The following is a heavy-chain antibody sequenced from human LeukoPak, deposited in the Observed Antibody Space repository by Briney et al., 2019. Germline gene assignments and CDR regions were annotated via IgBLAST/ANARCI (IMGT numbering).Heavy chain of an antibody. V-gene: IGHV1-8*01. D-gene: IGHD3-10*01. CDR2: MNPNSGNT. CDR3: ARGSGAYYYGSGSHDY. CDR1: GYTFTSYD. Sequence: ASVKVSCKASGYTFTSYDINWVRQATGQGLEWMGWMNPNSGNTGYARKFQGRVTMTRNTSISTAYMELSSLRSEDAAVYYCARGSGAYYYGSGSHDYWGQGTLVTVSS. J-gene: IGHJ4*02.